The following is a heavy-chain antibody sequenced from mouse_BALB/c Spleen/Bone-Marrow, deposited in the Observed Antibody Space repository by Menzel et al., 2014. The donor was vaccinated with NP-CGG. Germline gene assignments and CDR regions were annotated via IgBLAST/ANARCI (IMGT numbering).Heavy chain of an antibody. CDR3: ARSNGYYAMDY. V-gene: IGHV3-1*02. J-gene: IGHJ4*01. CDR2: IHYSAGT. CDR1: GYSITSGYS. Sequence: EVKLMESGPDLVKPSQSLSLTCTVTGYSITSGYSWHWIRQFPGNTLEWMGYIHYSAGTNYNPSLKSRISITRDTSKNQFFLQLNSVTTEDTATYYCARSNGYYAMDYWGQGTSVTVSS.